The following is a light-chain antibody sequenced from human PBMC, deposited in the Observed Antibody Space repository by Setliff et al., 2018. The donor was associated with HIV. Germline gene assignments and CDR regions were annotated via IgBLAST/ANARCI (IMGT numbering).Light chain of an antibody. CDR3: SASRPSRTLVV. CDR1: NSDIGGYNY. J-gene: IGLJ1*01. V-gene: IGLV2-14*01. Sequence: QSALTQLASVSGSPGQSITISCTGTNSDIGGYNYVSWYQQLPGEAPKLIIFQLINRPSGVSDRFSGSKSGNTASLTISGLQAEDEADYYCSASRPSRTLVVFGTGTKVTVL. CDR2: QLI.